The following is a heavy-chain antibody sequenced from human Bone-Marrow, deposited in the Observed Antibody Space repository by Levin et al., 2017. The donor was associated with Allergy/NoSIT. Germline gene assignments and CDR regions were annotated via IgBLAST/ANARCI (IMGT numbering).Heavy chain of an antibody. CDR2: ISDDGSNK. CDR1: SRYG. V-gene: IGHV3-30*18. CDR3: AKDYGLSIFGVAYGGAFHM. Sequence: SRYGMHWVRQAPGKGLEWVAFISDDGSNKYSVDSVKGRFTISRDNSKNTLYLQMNSLRVEDTAVYYCAKDYGLSIFGVAYGGAFHMWGQGTMVTVSS. J-gene: IGHJ3*02. D-gene: IGHD3-3*01.